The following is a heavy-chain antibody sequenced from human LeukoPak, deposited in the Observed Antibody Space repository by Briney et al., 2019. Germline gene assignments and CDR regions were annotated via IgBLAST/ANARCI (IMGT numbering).Heavy chain of an antibody. J-gene: IGHJ3*02. CDR2: ISSSSSYI. Sequence: PGGSLRLSCADSGFTLSSYNMNWVRQAPGKGLEWVSSISSSSSYIYYADSVKGRFTISRDNSKNTLYLQMNSLRAEDTAVYYCAKEIDSSSWLDAFDIWGQGTMVTVSS. CDR3: AKEIDSSSWLDAFDI. CDR1: GFTLSSYN. D-gene: IGHD6-13*01. V-gene: IGHV3-21*04.